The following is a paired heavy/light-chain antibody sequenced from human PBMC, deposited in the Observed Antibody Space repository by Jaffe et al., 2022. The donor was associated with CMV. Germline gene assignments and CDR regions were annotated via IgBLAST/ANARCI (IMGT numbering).Light chain of an antibody. CDR1: QTITTY. V-gene: IGKV1-39*01. CDR3: QQSYTTPLT. CDR2: GTS. Sequence: DIQMTQSPSSLSASVGDRVTITCRTSQTITTYLNWYQEKPGRAPKLLIYGTSTLQNGVPSRFSGGGSGTDFTLTISSLQPEDFATYYCQQSYTTPLTFGQGTKVEIK. J-gene: IGKJ1*01.
Heavy chain of an antibody. D-gene: IGHD3-22*01. V-gene: IGHV4-31*03. CDR2: IYFRGNT. CDR1: GRSISTDDNY. CDR3: VSQDSRGYFFDY. Sequence: QVQLQESGPGLVKPSQTLSLTCTVSGRSISTDDNYWTWIRRRPGKGLEWIGYIYFRGNTYYNPSLESRLTISVDTSKNQFSLNLNSVTSADTAVYFCVSQDSRGYFFDYWGQGTLVSVSS. J-gene: IGHJ4*02.